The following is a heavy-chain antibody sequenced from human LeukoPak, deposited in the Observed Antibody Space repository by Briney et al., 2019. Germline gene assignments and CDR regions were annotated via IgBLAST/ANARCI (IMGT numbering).Heavy chain of an antibody. Sequence: SETLSLTCTVSGGSITSGTYFWTWVRQSAGNGLEWIGRIYTGGVTNYNPSLKSRRSISLDTSKNQFSLKLTSLTAADTAIYYCARATAWNYHFYMDVWGKGTTVSVSS. CDR3: ARATAWNYHFYMDV. V-gene: IGHV4-61*02. CDR2: IYTGGVT. CDR1: GGSITSGTYF. D-gene: IGHD1-1*01. J-gene: IGHJ6*03.